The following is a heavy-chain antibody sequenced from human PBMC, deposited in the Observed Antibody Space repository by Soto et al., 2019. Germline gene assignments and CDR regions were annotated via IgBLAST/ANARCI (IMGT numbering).Heavy chain of an antibody. CDR1: GGTFSSYT. J-gene: IGHJ3*02. V-gene: IGHV1-69*02. CDR3: ASGAGGDDAFDI. D-gene: IGHD3-16*01. CDR2: IIPILGIA. Sequence: QVQLVQSGAEVKKPGSSVKVSCKASGGTFSSYTISWVRQAPGQGLEWMGRIIPILGIANYAQKFQGRVTITADKSTSPAYMELSSLRSEDTAVYYCASGAGGDDAFDIWGQGTMVTVSS.